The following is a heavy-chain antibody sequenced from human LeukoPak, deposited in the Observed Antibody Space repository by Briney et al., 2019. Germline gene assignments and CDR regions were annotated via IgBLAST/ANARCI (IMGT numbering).Heavy chain of an antibody. CDR3: ARHSSPGGDDILTGYYDF. CDR2: IYYSGST. Sequence: SETLSLTCTVSGVSISSYYWSWIRQPPGKGLEWIGYIYYSGSTNYNPSLKSRVTISVDTSKNQFSLKLSSVTAADTAMYYCARHSSPGGDDILTGYYDFWGQGTLVTVSS. D-gene: IGHD3-9*01. J-gene: IGHJ4*02. V-gene: IGHV4-59*01. CDR1: GVSISSYY.